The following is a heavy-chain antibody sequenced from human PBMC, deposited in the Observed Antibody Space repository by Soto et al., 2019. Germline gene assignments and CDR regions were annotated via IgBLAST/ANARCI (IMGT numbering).Heavy chain of an antibody. V-gene: IGHV3-48*02. D-gene: IGHD3-3*01. CDR2: ISSSSSTI. CDR1: GFTFSSYS. CDR3: AGRRITIFGVVVPMDV. J-gene: IGHJ6*02. Sequence: GGSLRLSCAASGFTFSSYSMNWVRQAPGKGLEWVSYISSSSSTIYYADSVKGRFTISRDNAKNSLYLQMNSLRDEDTAVYYCAGRRITIFGVVVPMDVWGQGTTVTVSS.